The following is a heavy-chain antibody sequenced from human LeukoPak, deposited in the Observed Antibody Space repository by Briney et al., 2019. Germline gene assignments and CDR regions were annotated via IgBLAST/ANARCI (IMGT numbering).Heavy chain of an antibody. D-gene: IGHD4-17*01. J-gene: IGHJ4*02. CDR3: ASKSTDHGELRFDY. CDR1: GDSTNTYF. V-gene: IGHV4-59*01. CDR2: IYYTGTT. Sequence: SETLSLTCTISGDSTNTYFWSWIRQPPGKGLEWIGYIYYTGTTNYNPSLKSRVTISVDTSKNQFSLKVSSVTAADTGVYYCASKSTDHGELRFDYWGQGTLVTVSS.